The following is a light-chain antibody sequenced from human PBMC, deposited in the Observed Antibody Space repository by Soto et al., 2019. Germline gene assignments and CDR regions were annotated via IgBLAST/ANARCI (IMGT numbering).Light chain of an antibody. V-gene: IGKV1-5*01. CDR3: QQYQSYSRT. CDR2: DAS. CDR1: QTISFS. J-gene: IGKJ1*01. Sequence: DIQMTQSPSTLSASVGDRVTITCRASQTISFSLAWYQQKPGKAPKLLIYDASTLQSGVPSRLSGSESGTEFILTISSPQPDDFATNSWQQYQSYSRTFGQGITVDIX.